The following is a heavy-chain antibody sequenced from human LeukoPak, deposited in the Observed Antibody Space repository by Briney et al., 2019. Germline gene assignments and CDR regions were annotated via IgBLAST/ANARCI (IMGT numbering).Heavy chain of an antibody. CDR3: ARDDPDIVVIPGAADI. CDR1: GNTFSNYV. V-gene: IGHV1-69*13. J-gene: IGHJ3*02. CDR2: IIPIFGKT. D-gene: IGHD2-15*01. Sequence: GASVKVSCKASGNTFSNYVISWFRQAPGQGLEWMGGIIPIFGKTHFTQKFQGRVTFTADESTTTAYMELSSLKSEDTAVYYCARDDPDIVVIPGAADIWGQGTLVTVSS.